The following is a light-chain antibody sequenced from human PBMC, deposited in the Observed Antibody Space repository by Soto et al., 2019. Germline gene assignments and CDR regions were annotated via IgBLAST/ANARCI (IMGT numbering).Light chain of an antibody. J-gene: IGKJ1*01. CDR3: QQSYSTRRT. CDR1: QSISSY. V-gene: IGKV1-39*01. Sequence: DIQLTQSPSLLSASLGDRVTITCRASQSISSYLNWYQQKPGKAPKLLIYAASSLQSGVPSRFSGSGSGTDFTLTISSLQPEDFATYYCQQSYSTRRTFGQGTKVDIK. CDR2: AAS.